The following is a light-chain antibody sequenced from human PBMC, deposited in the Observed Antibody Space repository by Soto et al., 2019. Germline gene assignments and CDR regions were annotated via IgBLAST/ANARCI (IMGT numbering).Light chain of an antibody. CDR3: CSYTRSGTLI. J-gene: IGLJ1*01. Sequence: QSVLTQPASVSGSPGQSITISCVGTSRDIGNYNYVSWYQQHPGKVPKAIIYDVSNRPSGVSYRFSGTKSGNTASLTVSGLQAEDEAHYYCCSYTRSGTLIFGTGTKVTVL. V-gene: IGLV2-14*01. CDR2: DVS. CDR1: SRDIGNYNY.